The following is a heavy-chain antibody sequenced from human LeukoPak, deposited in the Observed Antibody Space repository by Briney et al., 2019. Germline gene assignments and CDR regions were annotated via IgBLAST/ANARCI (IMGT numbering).Heavy chain of an antibody. Sequence: SGSLSLTCAVYGGSFSGYYWSWIRQPPGKGLEWIGCIFYGGSTNYNPSLASRVTISVDTSKNQFSLRLSSVTAADTAVYYCARAPQYCSGTACYPYYYGMDVWGQGTTVTVSS. CDR1: GGSFSGYY. D-gene: IGHD2-2*01. CDR3: ARAPQYCSGTACYPYYYGMDV. CDR2: IFYGGST. V-gene: IGHV4-59*01. J-gene: IGHJ6*02.